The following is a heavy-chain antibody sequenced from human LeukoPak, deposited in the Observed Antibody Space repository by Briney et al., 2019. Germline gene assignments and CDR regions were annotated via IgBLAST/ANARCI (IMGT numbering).Heavy chain of an antibody. D-gene: IGHD3-10*01. Sequence: ASVKVSCKASGYTFTGYYMHWVRQAPGQGLEWMGWINPNSGDTNYAQKFQGWVTMTRDTSISTAYMELSRLRSDDTAVYYCARDGSGTVGLDVWGQGTTVTVSS. CDR3: ARDGSGTVGLDV. CDR2: INPNSGDT. J-gene: IGHJ6*02. V-gene: IGHV1-2*04. CDR1: GYTFTGYY.